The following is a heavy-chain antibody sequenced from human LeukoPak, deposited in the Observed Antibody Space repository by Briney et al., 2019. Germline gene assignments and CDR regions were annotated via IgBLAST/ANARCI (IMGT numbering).Heavy chain of an antibody. J-gene: IGHJ4*02. CDR1: GFTFSSYA. D-gene: IGHD3-16*02. CDR2: ISCSCGTT. CDR3: AKGTVGGVIVPSPFDY. Sequence: GGSLRLSCAASGFTFSSYAMSWVRQAPGKGLGWVSAISCSCGTTYYAASVKGRFTISRDNSKNTLYLQMTSLRAEDTAVYYCAKGTVGGVIVPSPFDYWGQGTLVTVSS. V-gene: IGHV3-23*01.